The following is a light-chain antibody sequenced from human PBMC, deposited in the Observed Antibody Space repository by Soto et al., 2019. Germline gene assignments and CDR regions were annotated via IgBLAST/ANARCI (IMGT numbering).Light chain of an antibody. CDR1: SSDVGGYNY. V-gene: IGLV2-14*01. Sequence: QSVLTQPACVSGSPGQSITISCTGTSSDVGGYNYVSWYQQHPGKAPKLMIYEVSNRPSGVSNRFSGSKSGNTASLTISGLQAEDEADYYCSSYTSSSTLHYVVGTGTKVTVL. J-gene: IGLJ1*01. CDR3: SSYTSSSTLHYV. CDR2: EVS.